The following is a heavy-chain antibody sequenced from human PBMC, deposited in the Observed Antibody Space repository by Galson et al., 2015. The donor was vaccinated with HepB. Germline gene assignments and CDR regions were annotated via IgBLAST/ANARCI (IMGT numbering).Heavy chain of an antibody. D-gene: IGHD1-7*01. CDR1: RFSFSSYG. V-gene: IGHV3-33*01. Sequence: SLRLSCAASRFSFSSYGMHWVRQAPGKGLEWVAVIWYDGSNKYYVDSVKGRFTISRDNSKNTLYLQTNSLRAEDTAVYYCARGVVGTGTTAIVYWGQGTLVTVSS. J-gene: IGHJ4*02. CDR3: ARGVVGTGTTAIVY. CDR2: IWYDGSNK.